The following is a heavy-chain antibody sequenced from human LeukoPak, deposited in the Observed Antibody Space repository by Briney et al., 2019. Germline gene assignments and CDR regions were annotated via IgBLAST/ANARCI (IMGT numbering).Heavy chain of an antibody. CDR2: ISSSTSYI. V-gene: IGHV3-21*01. Sequence: GGSLRLSCAASGFTFSSYWMSWVRQAPGKGLEWVSSISSSTSYIYYADSVKGRFTISKDNAKNSLYLQMNSLRAEDTAVYYCARAGGSTVSHSDYWGQGTLVTVSS. CDR1: GFTFSSYW. CDR3: ARAGGSTVSHSDY. D-gene: IGHD4-17*01. J-gene: IGHJ4*02.